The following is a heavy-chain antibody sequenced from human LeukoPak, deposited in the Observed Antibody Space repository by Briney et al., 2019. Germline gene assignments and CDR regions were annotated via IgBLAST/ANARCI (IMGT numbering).Heavy chain of an antibody. D-gene: IGHD5-12*01. CDR3: ARDPSSVASGYCFDY. V-gene: IGHV3-21*01. CDR1: GFTFSSYS. Sequence: GGSLRLSCAASGFTFSSYSMNWVRQAPGKGLEWVSSISSSSAYIYYADSVKGRFTISRDNAKNSLYLQMNSLRADDTAVYYCARDPSSVASGYCFDYWGHGTLVTVSS. CDR2: ISSSSAYI. J-gene: IGHJ4*01.